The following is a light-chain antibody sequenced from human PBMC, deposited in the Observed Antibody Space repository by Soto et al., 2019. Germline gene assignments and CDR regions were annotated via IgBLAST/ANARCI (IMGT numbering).Light chain of an antibody. V-gene: IGKV3-15*01. CDR2: GAS. CDR3: QHYVTSSIT. CDR1: QNLRSS. J-gene: IGKJ5*01. Sequence: VMTQSPATLSVSPGERATLSCRASQNLRSSLAWYQQKPGQAPRLLIYGASTRATGIPARFSGSGSGTDFTLTISRLEPEDFAVYYCQHYVTSSITFGQGTRLEIK.